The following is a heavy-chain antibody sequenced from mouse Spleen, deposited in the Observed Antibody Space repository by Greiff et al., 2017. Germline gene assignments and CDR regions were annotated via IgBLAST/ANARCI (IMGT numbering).Heavy chain of an antibody. CDR1: GYTFTTYW. V-gene: IGHV1-87*01. J-gene: IGHJ2*01. CDR3: ARSGAGDPDY. D-gene: IGHD3-1*01. CDR2: IYPGDGDT. Sequence: VQLQQSGAELARPGASVKLSCKASGYTFTTYWMQWVKQRPGQGLEWIGAIYPGDGDTRYTQKFKGKATLTADKSSSTAYMQLSSLASEDSAVYYCARSGAGDPDYWGQGTTLTVSS.